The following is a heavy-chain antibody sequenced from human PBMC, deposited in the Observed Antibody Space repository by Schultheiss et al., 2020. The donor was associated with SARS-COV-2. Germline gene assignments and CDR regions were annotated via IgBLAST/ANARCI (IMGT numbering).Heavy chain of an antibody. D-gene: IGHD3-10*01. J-gene: IGHJ6*02. CDR3: AHMYGSGTSYYYYGMDV. CDR1: GFSLSTSGVG. Sequence: SGPTLVKPTQTLTLTCTFSGFSLSTSGVGVGWIRQPPGKALEWLAHIFSNDEKSYSTSLKSRLTITKDTSKNQVVLTMTNMDPVDTATYYCAHMYGSGTSYYYYGMDVWGQGTTVTVSS. CDR2: IFSNDEK. V-gene: IGHV2-5*01.